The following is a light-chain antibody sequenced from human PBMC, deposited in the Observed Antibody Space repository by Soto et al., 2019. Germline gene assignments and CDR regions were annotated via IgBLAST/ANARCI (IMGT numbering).Light chain of an antibody. CDR2: DVS. Sequence: QSALTQPASVSGSPGQSITISCTGTSSDVGGYNYVSWYQQHPGKAPKLMIYDVSNRPSGVSNRFSGSKSGNTASLTISGLQAEDEADDYCSSYTSSSTLLFGGGTKRTVL. CDR1: SSDVGGYNY. V-gene: IGLV2-14*01. CDR3: SSYTSSSTLL. J-gene: IGLJ2*01.